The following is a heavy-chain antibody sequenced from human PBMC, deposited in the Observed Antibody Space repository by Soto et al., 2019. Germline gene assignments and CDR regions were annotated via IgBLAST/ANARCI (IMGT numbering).Heavy chain of an antibody. Sequence: EVQLVESGGGLVQPGRSLRLSCAASGFTFDDYAMHWVRQAPGKGLEWVSGISWNSGSIGYADSVKGRFTISRDNDKNSLDLQMNSLRAEDTALYYCAKDKEWRGPGYYYYMDVWGKGTTVTVSS. CDR2: ISWNSGSI. V-gene: IGHV3-9*01. D-gene: IGHD3-3*01. CDR3: AKDKEWRGPGYYYYMDV. CDR1: GFTFDDYA. J-gene: IGHJ6*03.